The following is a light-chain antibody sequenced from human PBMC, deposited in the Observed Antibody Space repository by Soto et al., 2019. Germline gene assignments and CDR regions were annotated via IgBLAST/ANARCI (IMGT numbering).Light chain of an antibody. CDR1: QSITSF. CDR2: GAS. Sequence: DIQMTQSPSSLSASVGDRVTITCRASQSITSFLSWYQHKTGKAPKLLIYGASSLHRGVPSRFSGSGSGTDFTLTIISLQPGDFATYYCLQTYRSPFTFRPRTTVDLK. V-gene: IGKV1-39*01. J-gene: IGKJ3*01. CDR3: LQTYRSPFT.